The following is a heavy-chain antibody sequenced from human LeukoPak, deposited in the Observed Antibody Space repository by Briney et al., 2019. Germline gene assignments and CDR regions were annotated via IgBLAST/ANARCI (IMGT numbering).Heavy chain of an antibody. CDR1: GFTFSSYG. CDR2: ISYDGSNK. Sequence: GGSLRLSCAASGFTFSSYGMHWVRQAPGKGLEWVAVISYDGSNKYYADSVKGRFTISRDNSKNTLYLQMNSLRAEDTAVYYCAKANRREFGEPLIDYWGQGTLVTVSS. J-gene: IGHJ4*02. D-gene: IGHD3-10*01. CDR3: AKANRREFGEPLIDY. V-gene: IGHV3-30*18.